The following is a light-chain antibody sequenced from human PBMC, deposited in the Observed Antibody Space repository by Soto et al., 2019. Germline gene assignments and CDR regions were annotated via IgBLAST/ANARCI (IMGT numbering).Light chain of an antibody. CDR1: QSVRRN. CDR3: QQYNDWPPT. V-gene: IGKV3-15*01. Sequence: EMVMTQSPATLSASPGERATLSCRASQSVRRNLAWYQQKPGQAPRLLIYGASTRATGIPARFSGSGSGTEFTLSIGSLQSEDFAVYYCQQYNDWPPTFGQGTKVEIK. CDR2: GAS. J-gene: IGKJ1*01.